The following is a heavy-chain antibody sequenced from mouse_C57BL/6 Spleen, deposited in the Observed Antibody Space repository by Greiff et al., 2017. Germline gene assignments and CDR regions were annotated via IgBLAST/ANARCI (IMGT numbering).Heavy chain of an antibody. J-gene: IGHJ3*01. D-gene: IGHD4-1*01. CDR3: VRDGTGFAY. CDR2: IRSKSSNYAT. CDR1: GFTFNTYA. V-gene: IGHV10-3*01. Sequence: EVPGVESGGGLVQPKGSLKLSCAASGFTFNTYAMHWVRQAPVKGLEWVSRIRSKSSNYATYYADSVKDRFTSTRDDSQSMLYLQMNNRKTEDTAMYYCVRDGTGFAYWGQGTLVTVSA.